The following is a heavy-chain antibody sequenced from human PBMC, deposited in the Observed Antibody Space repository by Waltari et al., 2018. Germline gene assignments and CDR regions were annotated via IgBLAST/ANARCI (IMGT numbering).Heavy chain of an antibody. J-gene: IGHJ4*02. CDR3: ARDRWRGLYLDS. D-gene: IGHD3-3*01. CDR1: GDSVSNNYW. CDR2: IHGSGKT. Sequence: QLQLQQSGPGLVKPSESLSLTCAVSGDSVSNNYWLSWVRQPPGKGLEWIGQIHGSGKTNYNPSLERRVSVSMDTSNNQFSLKVTSPTAADTAVYYCARDRWRGLYLDSWGQGTLVTVSP. V-gene: IGHV4-4*02.